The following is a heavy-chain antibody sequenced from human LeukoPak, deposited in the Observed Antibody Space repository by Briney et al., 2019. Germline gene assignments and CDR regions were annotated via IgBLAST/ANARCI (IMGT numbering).Heavy chain of an antibody. CDR3: AGGVGYTRYYMDV. CDR2: VYYSET. J-gene: IGHJ6*03. V-gene: IGHV4-39*07. D-gene: IGHD1-14*01. CDR1: GGSISSYY. Sequence: PSETLSLTCTVSGGSISSYYWGWIRQPPGKGLEWIGTVYYSETYYNPSLKSRVTISADTSKNQFSLKLSSVTAADTAVYYCAGGVGYTRYYMDVWGKGTTVTVSS.